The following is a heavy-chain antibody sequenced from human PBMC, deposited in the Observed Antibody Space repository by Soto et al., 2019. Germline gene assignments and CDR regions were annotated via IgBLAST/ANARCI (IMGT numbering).Heavy chain of an antibody. V-gene: IGHV3-48*02. Sequence: GSLRLSCAASGFTFSSYSMNWVRQAPGKGLEWVSYISSSSSTIYYADSVKGRFTISRDNAKNSLYLQMNSLRDEDTAVYYCARVGPRSDIVVVVAALDAFDIWGQGTMVTVSS. CDR1: GFTFSSYS. D-gene: IGHD2-15*01. CDR2: ISSSSSTI. J-gene: IGHJ3*02. CDR3: ARVGPRSDIVVVVAALDAFDI.